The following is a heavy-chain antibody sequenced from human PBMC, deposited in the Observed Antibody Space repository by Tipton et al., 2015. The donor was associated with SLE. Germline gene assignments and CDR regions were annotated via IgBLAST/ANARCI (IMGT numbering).Heavy chain of an antibody. CDR2: NYTSGSH. D-gene: IGHD2-21*01. Sequence: TLSLTCTVSGGSISSYYWSWIRQPAGKGLEWIGRNYTSGSHTYNPSLQSRATMSVDTSKHQFSLKLSAVTAADTAVYYCARGTHCGGDCYYGYWGQGTLVTVSS. J-gene: IGHJ4*02. CDR3: ARGTHCGGDCYYGY. CDR1: GGSISSYY. V-gene: IGHV4-4*07.